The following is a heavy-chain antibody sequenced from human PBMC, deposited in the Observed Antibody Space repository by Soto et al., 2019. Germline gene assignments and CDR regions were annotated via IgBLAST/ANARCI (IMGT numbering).Heavy chain of an antibody. CDR1: GYPFREYY. J-gene: IGHJ6*02. CDR2: INPNSGGT. CDR3: ARGLGGGGDYFYGMDV. V-gene: IGHV1-2*02. D-gene: IGHD3-10*01. Sequence: ASVKVSCKTSGYPFREYYIHWMRQVAGQGLEWMGWINPNSGGTKYGKKFEGGITMTSDTSISTAYMELRRLRSDDTAVYYCARGLGGGGDYFYGMDVWGQ.